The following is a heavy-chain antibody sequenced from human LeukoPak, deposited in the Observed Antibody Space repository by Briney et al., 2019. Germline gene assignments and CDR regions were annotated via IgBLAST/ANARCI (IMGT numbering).Heavy chain of an antibody. Sequence: ASVKVSCKASGGTFSCYAISWVRQAPGQGLEWMGGIILILGTSNYGKKFQGRSTITAYKSTSTAYMELSSLRTENPAVYYCARDPFAMARGVGWFDPWGQGTLVTVSS. J-gene: IGHJ5*02. CDR1: GGTFSCYA. CDR3: ARDPFAMARGVGWFDP. D-gene: IGHD3-10*01. CDR2: IILILGTS. V-gene: IGHV1-69*10.